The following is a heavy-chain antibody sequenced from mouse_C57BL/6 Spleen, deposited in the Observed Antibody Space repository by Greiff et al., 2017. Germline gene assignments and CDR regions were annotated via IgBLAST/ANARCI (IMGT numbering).Heavy chain of an antibody. V-gene: IGHV14-3*01. Sequence: VQLQQSVAELVRPGPSVKLSCTASGFNIKNTYMHWVKQRPDQGLEWIGSIYPANGNTKYNPKFQGKATLTADTSSSTAYLQLISLTSEDTAIYYCARTDYSSYEYFDVWGTETTVTVSS. CDR1: GFNIKNTY. D-gene: IGHD2-5*01. CDR3: ARTDYSSYEYFDV. J-gene: IGHJ1*03. CDR2: IYPANGNT.